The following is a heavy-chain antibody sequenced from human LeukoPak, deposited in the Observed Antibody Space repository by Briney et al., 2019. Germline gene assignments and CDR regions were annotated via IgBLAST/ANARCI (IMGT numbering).Heavy chain of an antibody. Sequence: SETLSLTCTVSGYSISSGYYWGWIRQPPGKGLEWIGSIYHSESTYYNPSLKSRVTISVDTSKNQFSLKLSSVTAADTAVYYCARLGYYDFWSGYNYYYYMDVWGKGTTVTVPS. CDR2: IYHSEST. V-gene: IGHV4-38-2*02. J-gene: IGHJ6*03. D-gene: IGHD3-3*01. CDR1: GYSISSGYY. CDR3: ARLGYYDFWSGYNYYYYMDV.